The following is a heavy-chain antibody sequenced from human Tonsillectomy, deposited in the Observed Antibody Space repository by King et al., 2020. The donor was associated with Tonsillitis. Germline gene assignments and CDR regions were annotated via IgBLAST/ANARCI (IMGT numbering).Heavy chain of an antibody. D-gene: IGHD5-18*01. CDR3: AKGGQLWLYFDY. CDR2: ISGSGGDT. V-gene: IGHV3-23*04. Sequence: VQLVQSGGGLVQPGGSLRLSCAASGFTFSSYALSWVRQAPGKGLEWVSAISGSGGDTYYADSVKGRFTISRDNSMNTLFLQMNSLRAEDTAVYFCAKGGQLWLYFDYWGQGTLVTVSS. CDR1: GFTFSSYA. J-gene: IGHJ4*02.